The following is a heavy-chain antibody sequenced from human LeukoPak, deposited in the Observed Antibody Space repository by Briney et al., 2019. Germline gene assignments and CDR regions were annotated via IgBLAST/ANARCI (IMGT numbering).Heavy chain of an antibody. D-gene: IGHD2-8*01. CDR3: AKEVGDCTNGVCYITPDY. Sequence: GGSLRLSCAASGFTFSSYAMSWVRQAPGKGLEWVSAISGSGGSTYYAASVKGRFTISRDNSKNTLYLQMNSLRAEDTAVCYCAKEVGDCTNGVCYITPDYWGQGTLVTVSS. J-gene: IGHJ4*02. V-gene: IGHV3-23*01. CDR1: GFTFSSYA. CDR2: ISGSGGST.